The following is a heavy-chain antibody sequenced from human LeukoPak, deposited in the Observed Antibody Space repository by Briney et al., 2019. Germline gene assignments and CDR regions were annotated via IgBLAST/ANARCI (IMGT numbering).Heavy chain of an antibody. Sequence: GGSLRLSCAASGFTFSSYGMHWVRQAPGKGLEWVAVISYDGSNKYYADSVKGRFTISRDNSKNTLYLQMNSLRAEDTAVYYCAKISSFMTGASGSYHYWGQGTLVTVSS. CDR2: ISYDGSNK. CDR1: GFTFSSYG. CDR3: AKISSFMTGASGSYHY. D-gene: IGHD1-26*01. V-gene: IGHV3-30*18. J-gene: IGHJ4*02.